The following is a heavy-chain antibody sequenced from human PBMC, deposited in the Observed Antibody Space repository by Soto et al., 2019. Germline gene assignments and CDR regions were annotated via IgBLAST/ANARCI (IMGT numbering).Heavy chain of an antibody. CDR2: INPATGAA. J-gene: IGHJ3*02. D-gene: IGHD3-3*01. CDR3: ARGGGVGVAGSAAFDM. Sequence: QLHLVQSGAVVKKPGASVTVSCSASGYPVTAYYMHWVRQAPGRGLEWMGGINPATGAAKYTQTFQGRVTLTRDPSTSTVFMELSGPTSEDTAVFYCARGGGVGVAGSAAFDMWGQGTLVTVSS. V-gene: IGHV1-2*02. CDR1: GYPVTAYY.